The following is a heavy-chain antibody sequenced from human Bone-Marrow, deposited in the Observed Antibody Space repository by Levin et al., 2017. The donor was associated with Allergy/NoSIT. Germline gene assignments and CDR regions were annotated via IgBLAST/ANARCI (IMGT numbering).Heavy chain of an antibody. Sequence: ASVKVSCKASGYTFTSYYMHWVRQAPGQGLEWMGIINPSGGSTSYAQKFQGRVTMTRDTSTSTVYMELSSLRSEDTAVYYCARDPSSDFWSGYPDYWGQGTLVTVSS. J-gene: IGHJ4*02. D-gene: IGHD3-3*01. CDR3: ARDPSSDFWSGYPDY. CDR1: GYTFTSYY. CDR2: INPSGGST. V-gene: IGHV1-46*01.